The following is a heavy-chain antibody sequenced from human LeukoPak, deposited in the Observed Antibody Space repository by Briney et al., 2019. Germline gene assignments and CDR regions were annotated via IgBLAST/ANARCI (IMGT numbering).Heavy chain of an antibody. CDR2: IYHSGST. J-gene: IGHJ4*02. CDR3: ARGGEYYFDY. CDR1: GYSLSSGYY. V-gene: IGHV4-38-2*01. D-gene: IGHD3-10*01. Sequence: SETLSLTCAVSGYSLSSGYYWGWIRQPPGKGLEWIGSIYHSGSTYYNPSLKSRVTISVDTSKNQFSLKLSSVTAADTAVYYCARGGEYYFDYWGQGTLVTVSS.